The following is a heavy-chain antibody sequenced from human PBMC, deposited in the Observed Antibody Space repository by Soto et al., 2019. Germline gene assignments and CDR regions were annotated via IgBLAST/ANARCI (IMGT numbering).Heavy chain of an antibody. J-gene: IGHJ4*02. V-gene: IGHV3-66*01. D-gene: IGHD6-13*01. CDR1: GFTVSGHY. CDR3: ARGGGAAAAY. CDR2: LYSDGST. Sequence: EVQLVESGGGLVQPGVSLRLSCAASGFTVSGHYMNWVRQAPGKGLEWVSVLYSDGSTYYADYVKGRFTISSDSSKNRLYLQMNRLRAEDTAVYYCARGGGAAAAYWGPGTLVTVSS.